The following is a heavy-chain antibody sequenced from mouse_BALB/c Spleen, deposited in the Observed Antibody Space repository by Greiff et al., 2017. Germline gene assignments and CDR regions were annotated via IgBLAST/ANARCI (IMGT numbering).Heavy chain of an antibody. CDR2: IRNKANGYTT. CDR3: ARAPQLTGTRAMDY. D-gene: IGHD4-1*01. J-gene: IGHJ4*01. Sequence: EVQLVESGGGLVQPGGSLRLSCATSGFTFTDYYMSWVRQPPGKALEWLGFIRNKANGYTTEYSASVKGRFTISRDNSQSILYLQMNTLRAEDSATYYCARAPQLTGTRAMDYWGQGTSVTVSS. CDR1: GFTFTDYY. V-gene: IGHV7-3*02.